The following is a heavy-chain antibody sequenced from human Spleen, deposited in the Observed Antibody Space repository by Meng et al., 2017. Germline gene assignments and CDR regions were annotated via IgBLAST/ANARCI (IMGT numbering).Heavy chain of an antibody. Sequence: SVKVSCKASRGTFSSYGIIWVRQAPGQGLEWMGRIIPIINIVNYGQDFQGRLSITADKSTSTAYMELRSLRSEDTAVYYCARTVGGAGTGYWGQGTLVTVSS. J-gene: IGHJ4*02. CDR1: RGTFSSYG. V-gene: IGHV1-69*04. D-gene: IGHD6-19*01. CDR3: ARTVGGAGTGY. CDR2: IIPIINIV.